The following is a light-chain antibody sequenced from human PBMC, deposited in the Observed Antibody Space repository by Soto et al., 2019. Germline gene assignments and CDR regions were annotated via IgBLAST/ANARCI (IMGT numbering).Light chain of an antibody. CDR3: SSYTDSGTVV. CDR2: EVI. CDR1: SSDIGVYNY. V-gene: IGLV2-14*01. J-gene: IGLJ2*01. Sequence: QSVITQPASVSGSPGQSITISCTGTSSDIGVYNYVSWYQQHPGKVPKLLISEVINRPSGVSNRFSGSKSGNTASLTISGLQAEDEAAYYCSSYTDSGTVVFGGGTKLTV.